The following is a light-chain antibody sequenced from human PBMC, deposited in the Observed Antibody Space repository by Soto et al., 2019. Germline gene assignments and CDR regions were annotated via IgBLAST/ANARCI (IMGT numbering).Light chain of an antibody. CDR3: QNSYTSPFS. J-gene: IGKJ3*01. CDR1: QSIVSY. CDR2: AAS. Sequence: DIQMTQSPSSLSASVGDRVTIICRASQSIVSYLNWYQQKPGKAPKLLVYAASSPRTGVPSRFSGSGSGTNFTLTIGRILPEDFATDCCQNSYTSPFSFAPGTKVEVK. V-gene: IGKV1-39*01.